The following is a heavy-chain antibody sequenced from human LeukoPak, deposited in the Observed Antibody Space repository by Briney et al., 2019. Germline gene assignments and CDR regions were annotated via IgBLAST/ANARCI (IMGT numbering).Heavy chain of an antibody. CDR3: ARDYSSSWYSLYYFDY. V-gene: IGHV1-2*02. CDR2: INPNSGGT. D-gene: IGHD6-13*01. CDR1: GYTFTGYY. Sequence: GASVKVSCKASGYTFTGYYMHWVRQAPGQGLEWMGWINPNSGGTNYAQKFQGRVTMTRDTSISTAYMELSRLRSDDTALYYCARDYSSSWYSLYYFDYWGQGTLVTVSS. J-gene: IGHJ4*02.